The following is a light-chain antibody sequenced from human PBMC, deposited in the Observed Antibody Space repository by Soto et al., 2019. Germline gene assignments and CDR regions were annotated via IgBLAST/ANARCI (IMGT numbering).Light chain of an antibody. Sequence: DIQMTQSPSPLSASVGDRVTITCRASQGISTYLNWYQQKPGKAPKLLIYAASSLQSGVPSRFSGSGSGTDFTLTISSLQPEDFATYYCQQSYSTLWTFGRGTKVDIK. J-gene: IGKJ1*01. CDR1: QGISTY. CDR3: QQSYSTLWT. V-gene: IGKV1-39*01. CDR2: AAS.